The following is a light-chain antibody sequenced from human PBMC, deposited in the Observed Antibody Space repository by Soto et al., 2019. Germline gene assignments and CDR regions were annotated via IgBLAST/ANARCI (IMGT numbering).Light chain of an antibody. Sequence: IQLTQSPSFLSASVGDRVTITFRSSQGIRTDLGWYQQSPGKAPKVLIVGASTLQSGVPSRFSGSGSGTDFTLTISSLQPEDSATYYCLQDFSYPRTFGQGTKVDNK. CDR3: LQDFSYPRT. CDR1: QGIRTD. CDR2: GAS. J-gene: IGKJ1*01. V-gene: IGKV1-6*01.